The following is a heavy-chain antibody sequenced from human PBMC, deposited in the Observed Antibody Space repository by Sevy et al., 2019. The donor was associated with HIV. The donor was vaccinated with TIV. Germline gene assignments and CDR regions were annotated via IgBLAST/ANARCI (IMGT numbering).Heavy chain of an antibody. CDR1: GFTFSSFE. CDR2: ISSSGSLI. Sequence: GGSLRLSCAASGFTFSSFEMNWVRQTPGKGLEWVSFISSSGSLIYYADSVKGRFTISRDNAKNSLYLQMNSLRAEDTGFYYCTRDLPPSATTVAHFDYWGQGTLVTVSS. D-gene: IGHD4-17*01. J-gene: IGHJ4*02. CDR3: TRDLPPSATTVAHFDY. V-gene: IGHV3-48*03.